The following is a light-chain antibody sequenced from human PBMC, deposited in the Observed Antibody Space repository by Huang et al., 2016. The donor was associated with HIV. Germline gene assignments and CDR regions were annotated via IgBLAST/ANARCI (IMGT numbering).Light chain of an antibody. Sequence: DIQMTQSPSSLSASVGDRVTITCRASQSISSYLNWYQQKPGKAPKLLIYAASSLQSGGPSRFSGSGSGTDFTLTISSLQPEDFATYYCQQSYSTPPSLTFGGGTKVEIK. J-gene: IGKJ4*01. CDR3: QQSYSTPPSLT. CDR2: AAS. V-gene: IGKV1-39*01. CDR1: QSISSY.